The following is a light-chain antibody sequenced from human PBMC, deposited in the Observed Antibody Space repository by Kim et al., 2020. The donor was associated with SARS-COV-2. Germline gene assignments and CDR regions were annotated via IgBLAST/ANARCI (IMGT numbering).Light chain of an antibody. CDR3: QSGDSSVPV. Sequence: SYELTQPPSVSVSPGQTARVTCSGGALPKQYAYWYQQKPGQAPLLVIYKDTERPSGIPERFSGSSSGTIVTLTISGVQAEDEADYYCQSGDSSVPVFGGGTKLIVL. V-gene: IGLV3-25*03. CDR1: ALPKQY. CDR2: KDT. J-gene: IGLJ2*01.